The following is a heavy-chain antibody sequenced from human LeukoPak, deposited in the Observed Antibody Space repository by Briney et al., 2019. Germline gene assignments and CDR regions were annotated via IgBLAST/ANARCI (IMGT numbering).Heavy chain of an antibody. CDR1: GFTVSSNY. V-gene: IGHV3-23*01. CDR2: IGGTNGRT. D-gene: IGHD3-22*01. CDR3: AKHYYDSSGTPRYFDY. Sequence: GGSLRLSCAGSGFTVSSNYMSWVRQAPGKGLEWVSAIGGTNGRTYYADSVKGRFTISRDNSKNTLYLQMNSLRDEDTAVYYCAKHYYDSSGTPRYFDYWGQGTLVTVSS. J-gene: IGHJ4*02.